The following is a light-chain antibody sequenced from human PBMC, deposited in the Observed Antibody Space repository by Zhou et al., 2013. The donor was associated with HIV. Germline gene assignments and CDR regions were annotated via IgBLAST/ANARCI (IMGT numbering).Light chain of an antibody. J-gene: IGKJ1*01. Sequence: IQLTQSPSSLSASVGDRVTITCRASQGISSYLAWYQQKPGKAPKLLIYAASTLQSGVPSRFSGSGSGTEFTLTISSLQPDDFAAYYCQQYNTYWWTFGQGTKVEIK. V-gene: IGKV1-9*01. CDR3: QQYNTYWWT. CDR1: QGISSY. CDR2: AAS.